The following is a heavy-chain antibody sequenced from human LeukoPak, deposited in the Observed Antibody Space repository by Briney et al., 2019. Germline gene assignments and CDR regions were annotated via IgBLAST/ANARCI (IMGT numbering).Heavy chain of an antibody. D-gene: IGHD6-19*01. V-gene: IGHV4-59*01. CDR3: ARTVGLNSSGYDY. J-gene: IGHJ4*02. CDR1: GGSISSYY. Sequence: PSETLSLTCTVSGGSISSYYWSWIRQPPGKGLEWIGYIYYSGSTNYNPSLKSRVTISVDTSKNQFSLKLSSVTAADTAVYYCARTVGLNSSGYDYWGQGTLVTVSS. CDR2: IYYSGST.